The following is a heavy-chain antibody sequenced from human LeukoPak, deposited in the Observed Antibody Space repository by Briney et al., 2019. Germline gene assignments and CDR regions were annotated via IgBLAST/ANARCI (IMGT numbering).Heavy chain of an antibody. CDR3: ARDRGVVVPAAHFDY. V-gene: IGHV4-61*02. Sequence: SETLSLTCTVSGGSISSGSYYWSWIRQPAGKGLEWIGRIYTNGSTNYNPSLKSRVTISVDTSKNQFSLKLSSVTAADTAVYYCARDRGVVVPAAHFDYWGQGTLVTVSS. D-gene: IGHD2-2*01. CDR1: GGSISSGSYY. CDR2: IYTNGST. J-gene: IGHJ4*02.